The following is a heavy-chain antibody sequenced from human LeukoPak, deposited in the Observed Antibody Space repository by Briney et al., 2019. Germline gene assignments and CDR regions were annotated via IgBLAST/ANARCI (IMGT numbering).Heavy chain of an antibody. D-gene: IGHD2-2*01. J-gene: IGHJ5*02. Sequence: GASVKVSCKASGGTFSSYAISWVRQAPGQGLEWMGGIIPIFGTANYAQKFQGRVTITADESTSTAYMGLSSLRSEDTAVYYCARSIVPAAITYNWFDPWGQGTLVTVSS. CDR3: ARSIVPAAITYNWFDP. CDR1: GGTFSSYA. CDR2: IIPIFGTA. V-gene: IGHV1-69*13.